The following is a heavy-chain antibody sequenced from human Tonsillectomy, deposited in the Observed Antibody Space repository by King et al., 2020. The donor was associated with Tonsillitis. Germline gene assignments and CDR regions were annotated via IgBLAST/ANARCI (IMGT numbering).Heavy chain of an antibody. CDR1: GGSISSGGYY. V-gene: IGHV4-31*03. D-gene: IGHD2-15*01. CDR3: AGERYCSGGSCYHIFRPSYSGYFDY. J-gene: IGHJ4*02. CDR2: IYYSGST. Sequence: QLQESGPGLVKPSQTLSLTCTVSGGSISSGGYYWSWIRQHPGKGLEWIGYIYYSGSTYYNPSLKSRVTISVDTSKNQFSLKLSSVTAADTAVYYCAGERYCSGGSCYHIFRPSYSGYFDYWGQGTLVTVSS.